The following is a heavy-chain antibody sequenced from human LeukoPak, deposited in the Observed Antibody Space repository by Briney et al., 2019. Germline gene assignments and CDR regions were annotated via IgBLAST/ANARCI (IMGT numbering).Heavy chain of an antibody. CDR2: IIPIFGTA. V-gene: IGHV1-69*13. CDR3: ARGSDYYDSSDDFDY. D-gene: IGHD3-22*01. J-gene: IGHJ4*02. CDR1: GGTFSSYA. Sequence: SVKVSCKASGGTFSSYAISWVRQAPGQGLEWMGGIIPIFGTANYAQKFQGRVTITADESTSTAYMELRSLRSDDTAVYYCARGSDYYDSSDDFDYWGQGTLVTVSS.